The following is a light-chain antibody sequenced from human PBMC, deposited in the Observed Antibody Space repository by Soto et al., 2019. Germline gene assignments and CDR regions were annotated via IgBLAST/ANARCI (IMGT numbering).Light chain of an antibody. CDR1: SRDVGGYNS. V-gene: IGLV2-14*01. J-gene: IGLJ1*01. CDR3: NSYTSTSTQYV. CDR2: EVS. Sequence: QSALTQPASVSGSPGQSITISCTGTSRDVGGYNSVSWYQQHPGKAPKLLIYEVSDRPSGVSNRFSGSKSGNTASLTISGLQAEDEADYYCNSYTSTSTQYVFGTGTKLTVL.